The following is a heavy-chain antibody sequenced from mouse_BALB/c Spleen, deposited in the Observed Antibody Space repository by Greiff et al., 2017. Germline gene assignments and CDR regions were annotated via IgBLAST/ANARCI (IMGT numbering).Heavy chain of an antibody. D-gene: IGHD2-3*01. CDR2: INPSNGRT. Sequence: QVQLQQSGAELVKPGASVKLSCKASGYTFTSYWMHWVKQRPGQGLEWIGEINPSNGRTNYNEKFKSKATLTVDKSSSTAYMQLSSLTSEDSAVYYCARGDGTGYYFDYWGQGTTLTVSS. V-gene: IGHV1S81*02. CDR1: GYTFTSYW. CDR3: ARGDGTGYYFDY. J-gene: IGHJ2*01.